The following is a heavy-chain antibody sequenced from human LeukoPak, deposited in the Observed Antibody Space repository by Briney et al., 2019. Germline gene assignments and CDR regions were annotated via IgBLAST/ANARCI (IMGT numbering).Heavy chain of an antibody. D-gene: IGHD3-10*01. Sequence: GGSLRLSCAASGFTFSSYSMNWVRQAPGKGLEWVSSISSSSSYIYYADSVKGRFTISRDNSKNTLYLQMNSLRAEDTAVYYCAKGREEVRGVITTFDYWGQGTLVTVSS. CDR1: GFTFSSYS. J-gene: IGHJ4*02. V-gene: IGHV3-21*04. CDR2: ISSSSSYI. CDR3: AKGREEVRGVITTFDY.